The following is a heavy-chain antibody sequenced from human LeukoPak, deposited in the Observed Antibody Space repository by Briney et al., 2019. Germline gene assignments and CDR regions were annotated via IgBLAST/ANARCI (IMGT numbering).Heavy chain of an antibody. CDR1: TGSITSNY. V-gene: IGHV4-4*07. D-gene: IGHD4-17*01. Sequence: SETLSLTCTVSTGSITSNYWSCIRQPAGKGLEWIGRIYTSGSTNYNPSLKSRVPLSLDTSKNQFSLTLSSATAADTAVYYRARTVRVTTSWCYFDLWGRGTLVTVSS. CDR2: IYTSGST. J-gene: IGHJ2*01. CDR3: ARTVRVTTSWCYFDL.